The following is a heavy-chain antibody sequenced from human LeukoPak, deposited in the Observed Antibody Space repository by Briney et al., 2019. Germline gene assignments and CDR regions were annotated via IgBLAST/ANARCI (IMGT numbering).Heavy chain of an antibody. D-gene: IGHD5-18*01. CDR3: ARNSYGSDAFDI. CDR2: ISSSSSYI. J-gene: IGHJ3*02. Sequence: GGSLRLSCAASGFTFSSYSMNWVRQAPGKGLEWVSSISSSSSYIYYADSVKGRFTISRDNAKNSLYLQMNSLIAEDTAVYYCARNSYGSDAFDIWGQGTMVTVSS. CDR1: GFTFSSYS. V-gene: IGHV3-21*01.